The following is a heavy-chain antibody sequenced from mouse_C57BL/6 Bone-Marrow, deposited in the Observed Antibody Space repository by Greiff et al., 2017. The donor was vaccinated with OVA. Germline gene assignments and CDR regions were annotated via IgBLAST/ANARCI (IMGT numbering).Heavy chain of an antibody. CDR3: ARKGGYPYAMDY. D-gene: IGHD2-2*01. CDR1: GYTFTSYW. J-gene: IGHJ4*01. V-gene: IGHV1-64*01. CDR2: IHPNSGST. Sequence: QVHVKQPGAELVKPGASVKLSCKASGYTFTSYWMHWVKQRPGQGLEWIGMIHPNSGSTNYNEKFKSKATLTVDKSSSTAYMQLSSLTSEDSAVYYCARKGGYPYAMDYGGQGTSVTVSS.